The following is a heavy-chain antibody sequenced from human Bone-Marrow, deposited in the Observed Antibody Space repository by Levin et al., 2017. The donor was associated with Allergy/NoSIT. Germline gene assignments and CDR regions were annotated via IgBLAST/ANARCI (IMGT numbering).Heavy chain of an antibody. CDR2: IRSKANSYAT. J-gene: IGHJ2*01. CDR3: TRYPHAGEHWYFDL. Sequence: ETLSLTCAASGFTFSGSAMHWVRQASGKGLEWVGRIRSKANSYATAYAASVKGRFTISRDDSKNTAYLQMNSLKTEDTAVYYCTRYPHAGEHWYFDLWGRGTLVTVSS. V-gene: IGHV3-73*01. D-gene: IGHD7-27*01. CDR1: GFTFSGSA.